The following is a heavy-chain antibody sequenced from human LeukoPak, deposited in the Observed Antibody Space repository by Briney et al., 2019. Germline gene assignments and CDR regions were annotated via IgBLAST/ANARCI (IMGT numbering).Heavy chain of an antibody. Sequence: SETLSLTCTVSGGSISSSSYYWGWIRQPPGKGLEWIGSIYYSGSTYYNPSLKSRVTISVDTSKNQFSLKLSSVTAADTAVYYCEVEKQLTLDYWGQGTLVTVSS. D-gene: IGHD5-24*01. J-gene: IGHJ4*02. CDR3: EVEKQLTLDY. V-gene: IGHV4-39*07. CDR2: IYYSGST. CDR1: GGSISSSSYY.